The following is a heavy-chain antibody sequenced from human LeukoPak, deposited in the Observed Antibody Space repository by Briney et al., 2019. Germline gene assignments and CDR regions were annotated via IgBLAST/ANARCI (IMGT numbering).Heavy chain of an antibody. CDR2: VYSGGST. D-gene: IGHD6-13*01. J-gene: IGHJ2*01. CDR3: ARVSSSQYWYLDL. Sequence: GGSLRLSCAASGFTVSSTYMSWVRQAPGKGLDWVSVVYSGGSTYYADSVKGRFTISRDNSKNTLYLQMNSLRAEDTAVYYCARVSSSQYWYLDLWGRGTLVTVSS. CDR1: GFTVSSTY. V-gene: IGHV3-66*01.